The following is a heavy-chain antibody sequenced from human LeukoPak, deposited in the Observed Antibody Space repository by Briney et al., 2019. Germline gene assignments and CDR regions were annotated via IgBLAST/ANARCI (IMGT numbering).Heavy chain of an antibody. J-gene: IGHJ6*03. CDR2: IKSKTDGGTT. V-gene: IGHV3-15*01. CDR1: GFTFCNAW. Sequence: GGSLRLSCAASGFTFCNAWMSWVRQAPGKGLEWVGRIKSKTDGGTTDYAAPVKGRFTISRDDSKNTLYLQMNSLKAEDTAVYYCRVVVVTGYYYYYMDIWGKGTTVTISS. CDR3: RVVVVTGYYYYYMDI. D-gene: IGHD2-21*02.